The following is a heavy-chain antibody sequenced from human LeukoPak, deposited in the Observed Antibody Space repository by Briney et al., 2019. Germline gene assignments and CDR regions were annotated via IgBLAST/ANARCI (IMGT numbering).Heavy chain of an antibody. CDR3: ARDPDYGDPE. J-gene: IGHJ4*02. CDR1: GFTFSDHY. D-gene: IGHD4-17*01. CDR2: ITSSGSTT. Sequence: GGSLRLSCAASGFTFSDHYMSRFRLSPGKGLEWLSYITSSGSTTDYADSVKGRFTISRDNAKNSMFLQMNSLRPEDTAVYYCARDPDYGDPEWGQGTLVTVSS. V-gene: IGHV3-11*01.